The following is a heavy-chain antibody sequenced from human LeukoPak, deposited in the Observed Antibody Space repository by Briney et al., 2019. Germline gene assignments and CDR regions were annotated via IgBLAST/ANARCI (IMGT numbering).Heavy chain of an antibody. CDR1: GYAFTSYY. V-gene: IGHV1-46*01. CDR3: ARALYDDSSGYRSVPIDY. J-gene: IGHJ4*02. Sequence: AASVKLSCKASGYAFTSYYMHWVRQAPGQGLEWMGIINPSGGSTSYAQKFQGRVTMTRDTSTSTVYMELSSLRSEDTAVYYCARALYDDSSGYRSVPIDYWGQGTLVTVSS. D-gene: IGHD3-22*01. CDR2: INPSGGST.